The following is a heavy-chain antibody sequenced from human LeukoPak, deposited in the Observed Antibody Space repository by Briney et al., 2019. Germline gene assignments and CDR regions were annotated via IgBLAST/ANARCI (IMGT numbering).Heavy chain of an antibody. J-gene: IGHJ4*02. CDR1: GGSFSGYY. Sequence: PSETLSLTCAVYGGSFSGYYWSWIRQPPGKGLEWIGEINHSGSTNYNPSLKSRVTISVDTSKNQFSLKLSSVTAADTAVYYCARHQGSWFGELLPNTYYFDYWGQGTLVTVSS. D-gene: IGHD3-10*01. CDR2: INHSGST. V-gene: IGHV4-34*01. CDR3: ARHQGSWFGELLPNTYYFDY.